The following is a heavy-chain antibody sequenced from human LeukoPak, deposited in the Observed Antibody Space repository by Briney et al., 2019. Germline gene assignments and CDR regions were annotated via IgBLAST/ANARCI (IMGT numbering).Heavy chain of an antibody. J-gene: IGHJ4*02. CDR1: GASISSYY. V-gene: IGHV4-59*01. D-gene: IGHD6-13*01. CDR3: ARGASSSWYSLWKF. CDR2: FYHSGGT. Sequence: SETLSLTCNVSGASISSYYWSWIRQPPGEGLHRTGYFYHSGGTNYNPSLKSRATISIDTSKNEVSLKLRSVTAADTAVYYCARGASSSWYSLWKFWGQGTLVTVSS.